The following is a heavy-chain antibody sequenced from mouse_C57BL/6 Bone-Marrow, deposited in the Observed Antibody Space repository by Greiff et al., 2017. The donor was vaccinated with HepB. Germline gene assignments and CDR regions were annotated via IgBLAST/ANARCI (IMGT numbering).Heavy chain of an antibody. Sequence: VKLMESGPGLVAPSQSLSITCTVSGFSFTSYAISWVRQPPGKGLEWLGVIWTGGGTNYNSALKNRLSISKDNSKSQVFLKMNSLQTDDTARYYCARKAYYYGPYAMDYWGQGTSVTVSS. CDR1: GFSFTSYA. D-gene: IGHD1-1*01. J-gene: IGHJ4*01. CDR3: ARKAYYYGPYAMDY. CDR2: IWTGGGT. V-gene: IGHV2-9-1*01.